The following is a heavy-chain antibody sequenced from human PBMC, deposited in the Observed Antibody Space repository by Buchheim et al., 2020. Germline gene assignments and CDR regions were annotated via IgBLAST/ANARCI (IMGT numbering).Heavy chain of an antibody. CDR3: AKAGCSAANCYTNW. Sequence: QLQLVESGGGVVQPGRSLRLSCAVSGIPFSDYAMHWVRQVAGKGLEWVAVISNDGSNEYYADSVKGRFTISRDNSRSTLYLQMNSLRTEDTAVYHCAKAGCSAANCYTNWWGPGTL. CDR2: ISNDGSNE. D-gene: IGHD2-2*02. CDR1: GIPFSDYA. V-gene: IGHV3-30*04. J-gene: IGHJ4*02.